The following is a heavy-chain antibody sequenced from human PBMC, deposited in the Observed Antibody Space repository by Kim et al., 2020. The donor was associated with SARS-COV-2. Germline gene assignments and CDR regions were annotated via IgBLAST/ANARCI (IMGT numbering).Heavy chain of an antibody. V-gene: IGHV3-33*01. CDR3: ARDLLYCSGGSCYSSMGY. J-gene: IGHJ4*02. CDR2: IWYDGSNK. CDR1: GFTFSSYG. D-gene: IGHD2-15*01. Sequence: GGSLRLSCAASGFTFSSYGMHWVRQAPGKGLEWVAVIWYDGSNKYYADSVKGRFTISRDNSKNTLYLQMNSLRAEDTAVYYCARDLLYCSGGSCYSSMGYWGQGTLVTVSS.